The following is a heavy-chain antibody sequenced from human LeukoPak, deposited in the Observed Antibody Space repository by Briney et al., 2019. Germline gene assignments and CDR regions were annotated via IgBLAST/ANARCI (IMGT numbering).Heavy chain of an antibody. V-gene: IGHV3-11*01. CDR1: GVSFKDYY. CDR3: ARGPRILADGNYYFDY. Sequence: GGSLRLSCAASGVSFKDYYWSWIRQVPGEGLEWVSYINVNGGSMQYADSVKGRFTISRDNPKNSVSLEMNSLRAEDTAVYYCARGPRILADGNYYFDYWGQGTLVTVSS. CDR2: INVNGGSM. D-gene: IGHD3-3*02. J-gene: IGHJ4*02.